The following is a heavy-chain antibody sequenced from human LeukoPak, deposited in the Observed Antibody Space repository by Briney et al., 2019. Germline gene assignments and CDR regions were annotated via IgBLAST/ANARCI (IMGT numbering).Heavy chain of an antibody. CDR1: GGSFSGYY. J-gene: IGHJ4*02. CDR3: ARVKGIAVAGTHRPFDY. CDR2: INHSGST. D-gene: IGHD6-19*01. V-gene: IGHV4-34*01. Sequence: SETLSLTCAVYGGSFSGYYWSWIRQPPGKGLEWIGEINHSGSTNYNPSLKSRVTISVDTSKNQFSLKLSSVTAADTAVCYCARVKGIAVAGTHRPFDYWGQGTLVTVSS.